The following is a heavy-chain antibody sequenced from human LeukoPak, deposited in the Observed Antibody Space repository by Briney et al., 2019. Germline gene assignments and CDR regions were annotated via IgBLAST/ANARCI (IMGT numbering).Heavy chain of an antibody. J-gene: IGHJ4*02. V-gene: IGHV1-3*01. CDR3: ASSLILWFGELISLAFDY. CDR1: GYTFTSYA. D-gene: IGHD3-10*01. CDR2: INAGNGNT. Sequence: VASVKVSCKASGYTFTSYAMHWVRQAPGQRLEWMGWINAGNGNTKYSQKFQGRVTITRDTSASTAYMELRSLRSDDTAVYYCASSLILWFGELISLAFDYWGQGTLVTVSS.